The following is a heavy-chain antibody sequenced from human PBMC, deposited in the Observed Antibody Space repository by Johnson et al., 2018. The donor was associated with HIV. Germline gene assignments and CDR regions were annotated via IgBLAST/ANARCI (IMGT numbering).Heavy chain of an antibody. J-gene: IGHJ3*01. V-gene: IGHV3-73*01. CDR2: IRNKANSYAT. CDR1: GFTFSGSA. D-gene: IGHD3-9*01. Sequence: VQLVESGGGLVQPGGSLRLSCAASGFTFSGSAMHWVRQASGKGLEWVGRIRNKANSYATAYAASVKGRFTISRDDSTNTAYLQMNSLRPEDTAVYYCARDGRDLVTRGSFDVWGQGTVVTVSS. CDR3: ARDGRDLVTRGSFDV.